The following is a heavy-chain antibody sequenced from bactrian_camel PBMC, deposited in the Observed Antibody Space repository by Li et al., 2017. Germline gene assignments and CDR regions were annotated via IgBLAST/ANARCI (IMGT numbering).Heavy chain of an antibody. D-gene: IGHD6*01. Sequence: VQLVESGGDLVVPGGSLRLSCAASEFTFSAYYMSWVRQAPGKGLQWVSSIYSDGSATYYADSVKGRFTASRDNAKNTVYLQLNSLKAEDTGVYYRAADASTHPQVVAGANCHGQGTQVTVS. CDR2: IYSDGSAT. CDR1: EFTFSAYY. J-gene: IGHJ4*01. V-gene: IGHV3-2*01.